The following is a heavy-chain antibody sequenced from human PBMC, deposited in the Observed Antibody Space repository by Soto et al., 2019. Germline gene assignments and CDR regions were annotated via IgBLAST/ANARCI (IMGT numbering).Heavy chain of an antibody. Sequence: SETLSLACAFSVAAISMTGFHWGWIRQPPGQGLEWIGSIYEAGTTFYNSSLKSRVTISADTSKNHFSLRLSSVTAADTAVYYCARRASGHTFDYWGQGTMVTVSS. CDR1: VAAISMTGFH. CDR2: IYEAGTT. J-gene: IGHJ4*02. CDR3: ARRASGHTFDY. V-gene: IGHV4-39*01. D-gene: IGHD3-10*01.